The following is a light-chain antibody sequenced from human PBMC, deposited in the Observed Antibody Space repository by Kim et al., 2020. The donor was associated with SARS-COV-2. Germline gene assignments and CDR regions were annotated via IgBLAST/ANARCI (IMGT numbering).Light chain of an antibody. Sequence: EIVLTQSPATLSLSPGERATLSCRASQSISSYLAWYQQKPGQGPRLLIYDASNRATGIPARFSGSGSGTDFTLTISSLEPEDFAVYYCQQRGNWPLTFGGGTKVDIK. CDR2: DAS. J-gene: IGKJ4*01. V-gene: IGKV3-11*01. CDR1: QSISSY. CDR3: QQRGNWPLT.